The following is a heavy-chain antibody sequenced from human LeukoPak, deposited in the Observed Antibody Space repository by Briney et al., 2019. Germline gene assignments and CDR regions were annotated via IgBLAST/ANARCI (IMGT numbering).Heavy chain of an antibody. CDR1: GFTFSDYY. Sequence: PGGSLRLSCAASGFTFSDYYMSWIRQAPGKGLEWVSYISSSGSTIYYADSVKGRFTISRDNAKNSLYLQMNSLRAEDTAVYYCARERDRSVTTVGGAFDIWGQGTMVTVSS. V-gene: IGHV3-11*04. J-gene: IGHJ3*02. D-gene: IGHD3-16*01. CDR3: ARERDRSVTTVGGAFDI. CDR2: ISSSGSTI.